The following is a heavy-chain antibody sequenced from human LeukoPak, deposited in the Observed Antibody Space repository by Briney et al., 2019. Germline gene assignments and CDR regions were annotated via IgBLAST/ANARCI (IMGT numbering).Heavy chain of an antibody. V-gene: IGHV3-66*01. CDR1: GFTFSNNY. D-gene: IGHD2-2*01. J-gene: IGHJ3*02. Sequence: GGCLSLSCAVSGFTFSNNYMSWVRQPPGRGLGWVSVIYNDGRTRFADSEKCRFTISRDNSKNTLYLQMNSLRAEDTAVYYCARENYCISSTCYGGAGAFDIWGQGTMVTVSS. CDR3: ARENYCISSTCYGGAGAFDI. CDR2: IYNDGRT.